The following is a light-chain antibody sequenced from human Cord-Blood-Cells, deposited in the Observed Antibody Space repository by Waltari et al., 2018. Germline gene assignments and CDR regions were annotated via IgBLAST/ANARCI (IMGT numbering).Light chain of an antibody. CDR2: EGR. CDR1: SSDVGSYNL. Sequence: QSALTQPVSVSGSPGQSITISCTGTSSDVGSYNLVSWYQQHPGKAPKLMIYEGRKRPSGVSNRFSGSKSGNTASLTISGLQAEDEADYYCCSYAGSRVFGGGTKLTVL. J-gene: IGLJ3*02. CDR3: CSYAGSRV. V-gene: IGLV2-23*01.